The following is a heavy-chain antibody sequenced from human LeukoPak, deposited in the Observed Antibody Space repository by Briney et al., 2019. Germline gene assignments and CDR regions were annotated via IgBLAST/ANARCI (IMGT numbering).Heavy chain of an antibody. CDR3: ARVDSGSYLGPYYFDY. CDR1: GYTFTSYY. CDR2: INPSGGST. V-gene: IGHV1-46*01. D-gene: IGHD1-26*01. Sequence: ASVKVSCKASGYTFTSYYMHWVRQAPGQGLEWMGIINPSGGSTSYAQKFQGRVTMTRDMSTSTVYMELSSLRSEDTAVYYCARVDSGSYLGPYYFDYWGQGTLVTVSS. J-gene: IGHJ4*02.